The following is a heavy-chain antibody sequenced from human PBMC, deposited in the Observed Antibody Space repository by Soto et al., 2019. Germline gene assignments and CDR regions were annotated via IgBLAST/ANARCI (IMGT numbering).Heavy chain of an antibody. Sequence: EVQLLESGGGLVQPGGSLRLSCGASGFTFSSYAMRWVRQAPGKGLEWVSAISGSGDSTYYADSVKGRFTISRDNSKNTLYLQMNSLRAVDTGVYYCARRGSGSDYDYWGQGTLVTVSS. CDR3: ARRGSGSDYDY. V-gene: IGHV3-23*01. D-gene: IGHD1-26*01. CDR1: GFTFSSYA. J-gene: IGHJ4*02. CDR2: ISGSGDST.